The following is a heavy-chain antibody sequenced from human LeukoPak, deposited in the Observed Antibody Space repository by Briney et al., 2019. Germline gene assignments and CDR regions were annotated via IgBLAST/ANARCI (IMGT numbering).Heavy chain of an antibody. J-gene: IGHJ4*02. CDR3: TRHGGGYYYFDY. Sequence: PSETLSLTCTVSGGSISSGRYYWAWIRQSPGKGLQWLGTIYESGSTYYNPSLMSRVTISVDTSKHHFSLKLNSVTAADTAVYYCTRHGGGYYYFDYWGRGTLVTVSS. CDR1: GGSISSGRYY. D-gene: IGHD2-21*01. CDR2: IYESGST. V-gene: IGHV4-39*01.